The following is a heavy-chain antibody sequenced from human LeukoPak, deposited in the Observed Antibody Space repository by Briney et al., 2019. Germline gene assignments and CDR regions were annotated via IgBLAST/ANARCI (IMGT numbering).Heavy chain of an antibody. V-gene: IGHV3-7*05. J-gene: IGHJ4*02. Sequence: TGGSLRLSCAASGFTFNTYWMSWVRQAPGKGLEWLATMNQDGSEKFYVDSVKGRFTISRDNAKNSLYLQMNSLRAEDTAVYYCTTFYTRLTDYWGQGTLVTVSS. CDR1: GFTFNTYW. CDR2: MNQDGSEK. CDR3: TTFYTRLTDY. D-gene: IGHD2/OR15-2a*01.